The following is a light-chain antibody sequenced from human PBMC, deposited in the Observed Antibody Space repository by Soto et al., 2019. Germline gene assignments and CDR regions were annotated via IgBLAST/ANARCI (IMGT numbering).Light chain of an antibody. Sequence: LTQPPSVSVAPGQTARITCGGNNIGSKSVHWYQQHPGKAPKLIIYEVSKRPSGVPDRFSGSKSGNTASLTVSGLHTEDEADYYCSSYAGSDNLAFGGGTKLTVL. CDR3: SSYAGSDNLA. CDR1: NIGSKS. V-gene: IGLV2-8*01. J-gene: IGLJ2*01. CDR2: EVS.